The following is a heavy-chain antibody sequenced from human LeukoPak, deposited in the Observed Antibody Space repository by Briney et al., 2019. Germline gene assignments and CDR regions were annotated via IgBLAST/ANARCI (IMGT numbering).Heavy chain of an antibody. J-gene: IGHJ3*02. Sequence: PGGSLRLSCTVSGFTVSSNSMSWVRQAPGKGLEWVSFIYSDNTHYSDSVKGRFTISRDNSKNTLYLQMNSLRAEDTAVYYCARAGSGYYYGAYDIWGQGTMVTVSS. CDR3: ARAGSGYYYGAYDI. D-gene: IGHD3-22*01. CDR2: IYSDNT. V-gene: IGHV3-53*01. CDR1: GFTVSSNS.